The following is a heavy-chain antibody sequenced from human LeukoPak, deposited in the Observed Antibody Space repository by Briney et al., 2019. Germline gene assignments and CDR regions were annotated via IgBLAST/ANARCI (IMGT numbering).Heavy chain of an antibody. J-gene: IGHJ6*03. CDR1: GGSFSGYY. V-gene: IGHV4-34*01. Sequence: SETLSPTCAVYGGSFSGYYWRWVRQPPGKGLEWIGEINHSGSTNYNPSLKSRVTISVDTSKNQFSLKLSSVTAADTAVYYCARVVGDSGGHMDVWGKGTTVTVSS. D-gene: IGHD2-21*02. CDR2: INHSGST. CDR3: ARVVGDSGGHMDV.